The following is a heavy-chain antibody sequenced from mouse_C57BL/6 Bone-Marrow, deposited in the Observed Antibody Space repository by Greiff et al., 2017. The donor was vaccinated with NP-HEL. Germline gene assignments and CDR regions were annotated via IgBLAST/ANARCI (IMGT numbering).Heavy chain of an antibody. CDR3: ARKSYYSNYDFDY. Sequence: QVQLQQPGAELVKPGATVKMSCKASGYTFTSYWITWVKQRPGQGLEWIGDIYPGSGSTNYNEKFKSKATLTVDTSSSTAYMQLSSLTSEDSAVYYCARKSYYSNYDFDYWGQGTTLTVSS. V-gene: IGHV1-55*01. J-gene: IGHJ2*01. CDR1: GYTFTSYW. CDR2: IYPGSGST. D-gene: IGHD2-5*01.